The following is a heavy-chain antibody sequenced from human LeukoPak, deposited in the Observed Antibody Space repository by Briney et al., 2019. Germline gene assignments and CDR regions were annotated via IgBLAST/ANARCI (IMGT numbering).Heavy chain of an antibody. V-gene: IGHV1-24*01. J-gene: IGHJ4*02. CDR2: FDPEDGET. CDR1: GYTLTELS. Sequence: ASVKVSCKVSGYTLTELSMHWVRQAPGKGLEWTGGFDPEDGETIYAQKFQGRVTMTEDTSTDTAYMELSSMRSEDTAVYYCATGGGDGYFYWGQGTLVTVSS. D-gene: IGHD5-24*01. CDR3: ATGGGDGYFY.